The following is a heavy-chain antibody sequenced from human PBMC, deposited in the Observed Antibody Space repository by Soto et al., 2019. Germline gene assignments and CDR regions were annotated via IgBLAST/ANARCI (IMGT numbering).Heavy chain of an antibody. CDR1: GYTFTSYD. D-gene: IGHD3-3*01. J-gene: IGHJ4*02. V-gene: IGHV1-8*01. CDR2: MNPNSGNT. Sequence: ASVKVSCKASGYTFTSYDINWVRQATGQGLEWMGWMNPNSGNTGYAQKFQGRVTMTRNTSISTAYMELSSLRSEDTAVYYCARGRRITIFGVVMDHYYFEYWGQGTLVTVSS. CDR3: ARGRRITIFGVVMDHYYFEY.